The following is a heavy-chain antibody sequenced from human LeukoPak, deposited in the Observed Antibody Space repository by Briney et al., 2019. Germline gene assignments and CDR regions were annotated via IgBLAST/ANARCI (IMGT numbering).Heavy chain of an antibody. D-gene: IGHD6-19*01. CDR1: GYSFTRHG. V-gene: IGHV1-18*01. CDR2: ISAYNGDT. J-gene: IGHJ5*02. Sequence: ASVKVSCKASGYSFTRHGISWVRQAPGQGLEWMGWISAYNGDTKYAQNFQGRVTLTTYTSTTTAYLELRSLTSDDTAVYYCARDPSNTSGWKTWFDPWAREPWSPSPQ. CDR3: ARDPSNTSGWKTWFDP.